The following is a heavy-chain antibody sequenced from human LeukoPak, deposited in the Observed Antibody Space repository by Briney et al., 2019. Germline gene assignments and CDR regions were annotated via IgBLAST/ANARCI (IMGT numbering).Heavy chain of an antibody. Sequence: GGSLTLSCSASGFTFSSHAMHWVRQAPGKGLEYVSVISGNGDSTYYVDSVRGRFTISRDNSKNTLYLQMSSLRAEDTAVYYCVKDRYCSSTTCYANFDSWGQGTLVTVS. CDR1: GFTFSSHA. D-gene: IGHD2-2*01. J-gene: IGHJ4*02. CDR2: ISGNGDST. CDR3: VKDRYCSSTTCYANFDS. V-gene: IGHV3-64D*06.